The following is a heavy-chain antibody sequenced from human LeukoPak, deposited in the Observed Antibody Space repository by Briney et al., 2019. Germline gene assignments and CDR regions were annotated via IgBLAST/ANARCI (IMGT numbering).Heavy chain of an antibody. J-gene: IGHJ4*02. CDR1: GYSFSTYW. CDR3: ARQEYSSSAPDY. D-gene: IGHD5-18*01. V-gene: IGHV5-51*01. CDR2: IYPGDSDT. Sequence: GESLKISCEASGYSFSTYWIGWVRQMPGKGLEWMGIIYPGDSDTKYSPSFQGQVTISADKSISTAYLQWSGLEASDTAVYYCARQEYSSSAPDYWGQGTLVTVSS.